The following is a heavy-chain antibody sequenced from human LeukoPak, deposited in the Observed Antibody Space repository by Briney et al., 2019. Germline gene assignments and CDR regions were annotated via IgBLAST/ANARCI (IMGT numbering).Heavy chain of an antibody. Sequence: ESGPALVKPPQTLTLTCTFSGFSLSTSGMCVSWIRQPPGKALEWLALIDWDDDKYYSTSLKTRLTISKDTSKNQVVLTMTNMDPVDTATYYCARTTDPLEEFWSGYCLFDYWGQGTLVTVSS. CDR1: GFSLSTSGMC. D-gene: IGHD3-3*01. CDR2: IDWDDDK. V-gene: IGHV2-70*01. CDR3: ARTTDPLEEFWSGYCLFDY. J-gene: IGHJ4*02.